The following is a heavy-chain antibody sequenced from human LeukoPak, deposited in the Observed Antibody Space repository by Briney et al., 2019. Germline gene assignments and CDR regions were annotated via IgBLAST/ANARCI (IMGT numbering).Heavy chain of an antibody. J-gene: IGHJ4*02. CDR3: ARDRVVVVAAVAFDY. CDR2: ISAYNGNT. CDR1: GYTFTSYG. Sequence: ASVKVSCKASGYTFTSYGISWVRQAPGQGLEWMGWISAYNGNTNYARKLQGRVTMTTDTSTSTAYMELRSLRSDDTAVYYCARDRVVVVAAVAFDYWGQGTLVTVSS. V-gene: IGHV1-18*01. D-gene: IGHD2-15*01.